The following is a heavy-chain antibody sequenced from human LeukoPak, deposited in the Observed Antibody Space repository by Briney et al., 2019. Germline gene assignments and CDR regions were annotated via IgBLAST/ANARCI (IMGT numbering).Heavy chain of an antibody. V-gene: IGHV3-43*02. J-gene: IGHJ4*02. CDR3: ATSDFAAHFDY. CDR2: ISGDGGST. CDR1: GFTFDDYA. Sequence: WGSLRLSCAASGFTFDDYAMHWVRQAPGKGLEWVSLISGDGGSTYYADSVKGRFTISRDNSKNSLYLQMNSLGTEDTALYYCATSDFAAHFDYWGQGTLVTVSS. D-gene: IGHD2/OR15-2a*01.